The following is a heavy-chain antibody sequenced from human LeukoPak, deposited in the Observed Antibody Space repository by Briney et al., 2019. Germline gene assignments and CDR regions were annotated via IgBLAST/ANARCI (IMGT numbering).Heavy chain of an antibody. Sequence: SETLSLTCAVYGGSFSGYYWSWIRQPPGKGLEWIGEINHSGSTNYNPSLKGRVTISVDTSKNQFSLKLSSVTAADTAVYYCARGRNNSWYSSGYYVYWGQGTLVTVSS. CDR2: INHSGST. J-gene: IGHJ4*02. D-gene: IGHD3-22*01. CDR3: ARGRNNSWYSSGYYVY. CDR1: GGSFSGYY. V-gene: IGHV4-34*01.